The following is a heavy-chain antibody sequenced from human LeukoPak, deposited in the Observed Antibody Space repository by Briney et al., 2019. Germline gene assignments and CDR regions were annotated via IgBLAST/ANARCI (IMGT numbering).Heavy chain of an antibody. D-gene: IGHD2-15*01. Sequence: GGSLRLSCAASGFTFSSYGMHWVRQAPGKGLEWVAVISYDGSNKYYADSAKGRFTISRDNSKNTLYLQMNSLRAEDTAVYYCAKDLGYCSGGSCYSDAFDIWGQGTMVTVSS. CDR1: GFTFSSYG. CDR2: ISYDGSNK. V-gene: IGHV3-30*18. J-gene: IGHJ3*02. CDR3: AKDLGYCSGGSCYSDAFDI.